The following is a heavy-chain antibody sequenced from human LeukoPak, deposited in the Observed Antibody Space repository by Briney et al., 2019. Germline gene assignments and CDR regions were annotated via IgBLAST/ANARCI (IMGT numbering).Heavy chain of an antibody. J-gene: IGHJ5*02. V-gene: IGHV1-8*01. CDR2: MNPNSGNT. D-gene: IGHD4-23*01. CDR3: GRDYGGKSGWVRP. CDR1: GYTFTSYD. Sequence: ASVKVSCKASGYTFTSYDLNWVRQATGQGPEWIGWMNPNSGNTGYAQKFQGRVTLTRSTSISTAYMELRSLTSEDTAVYYCGRDYGGKSGWVRPWGQGTLVTVSS.